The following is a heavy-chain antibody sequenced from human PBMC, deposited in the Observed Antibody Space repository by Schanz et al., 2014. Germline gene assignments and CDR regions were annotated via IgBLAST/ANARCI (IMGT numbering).Heavy chain of an antibody. CDR1: GFTFHTYD. V-gene: IGHV3-30-3*01. J-gene: IGHJ4*02. Sequence: QVQLVESGGGVVQPGESLRLSCAASGFTFHTYDMHWVRQAPGKGLEWVAQISHDGHRDFYADSVKGRFTISRDNAKKSLYLRMNSLRAEDTAVYYCARDAVTSVLTPGLYYWGQGTLVTVSS. D-gene: IGHD4-17*01. CDR3: ARDAVTSVLTPGLYY. CDR2: ISHDGHRD.